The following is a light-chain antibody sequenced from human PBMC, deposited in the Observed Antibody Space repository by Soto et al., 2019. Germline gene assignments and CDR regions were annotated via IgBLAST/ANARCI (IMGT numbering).Light chain of an antibody. CDR3: QQYGSSPPLT. Sequence: EFVLTQSPGKLSLSPGERATLSCRASQSISSGFLAWYQQKPGQAPRLLIYGASHRGTGITDRFSGSGSGTDFTLTISRLEPEDFAVYYCQQYGSSPPLTFGGGTKVEIK. J-gene: IGKJ4*01. CDR1: QSISSGF. CDR2: GAS. V-gene: IGKV3-20*01.